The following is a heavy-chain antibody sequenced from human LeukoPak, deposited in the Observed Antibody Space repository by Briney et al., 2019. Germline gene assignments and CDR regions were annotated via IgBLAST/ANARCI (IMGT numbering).Heavy chain of an antibody. D-gene: IGHD6-19*01. CDR3: AGGSGWLIDY. Sequence: GGSLRLSCAASGFTFSSYWMNWVRQAPGKGLEWVANIKKDGSERYYVDSVKGRFTISRDNAKNSLYLQMDSLRAGDTAVYYCAGGSGWLIDYWGQGTLVTVSS. CDR1: GFTFSSYW. V-gene: IGHV3-7*03. J-gene: IGHJ4*02. CDR2: IKKDGSER.